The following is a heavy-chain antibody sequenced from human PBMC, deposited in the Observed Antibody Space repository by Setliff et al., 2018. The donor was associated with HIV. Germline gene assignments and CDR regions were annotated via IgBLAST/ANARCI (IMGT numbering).Heavy chain of an antibody. CDR1: GYTFNNYA. D-gene: IGHD3-10*01. Sequence: ASVKVSCKASGYTFNNYALYWVRQAPGQGFEWMGWINTNTGGPTYAQGFTRRFVFSLDPSVRTAYLQITGLKAEDTAVCYCARGGDRMQIWSRFPFDIWGQGTMVTVSS. CDR2: INTNTGGP. J-gene: IGHJ3*02. CDR3: ARGGDRMQIWSRFPFDI. V-gene: IGHV7-4-1*02.